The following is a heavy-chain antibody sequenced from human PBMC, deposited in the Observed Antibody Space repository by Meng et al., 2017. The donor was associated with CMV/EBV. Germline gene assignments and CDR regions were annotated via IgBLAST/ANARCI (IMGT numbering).Heavy chain of an antibody. CDR1: GFTFSSYW. V-gene: IGHV3-74*01. CDR3: ARDLPYCSSTSCYSTWYYYYGMDV. CDR2: INSDGSST. D-gene: IGHD2-2*02. Sequence: GGSLRLSCAASGFTFSSYWMHWVRQAPGKGLVWVSRINSDGSSTSYADSVKGRFTISRDNAKNTLYLQMNSLRAEDTAVYYRARDLPYCSSTSCYSTWYYYYGMDVWGQGTTVTVSS. J-gene: IGHJ6*02.